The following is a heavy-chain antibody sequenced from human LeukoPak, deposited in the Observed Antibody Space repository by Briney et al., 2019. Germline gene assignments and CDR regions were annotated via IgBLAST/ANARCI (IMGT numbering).Heavy chain of an antibody. V-gene: IGHV3-23*01. Sequence: GGSLRLSCTASGFTFSTYPLTWVPQAPGKGPEWVSTIGTSGDTYYADSVKGRFTISRDNSNNALYLHMNSLRAEDAAVYYCAKSKIVQGRGYFDLWGRGTLVTLSS. CDR1: GFTFSTYP. CDR3: AKSKIVQGRGYFDL. CDR2: IGTSGDT. J-gene: IGHJ2*01. D-gene: IGHD1-26*01.